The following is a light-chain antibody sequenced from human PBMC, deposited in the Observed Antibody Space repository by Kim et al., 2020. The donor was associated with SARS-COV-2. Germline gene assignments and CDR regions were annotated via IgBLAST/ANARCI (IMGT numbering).Light chain of an antibody. J-gene: IGKJ1*01. CDR2: SAS. CDR1: QDISRY. V-gene: IGKV1-39*01. CDR3: QQTYSASRT. Sequence: ASVGDIFTLTHRASQDISRYLSWYQQKPGTAPNLLICSASSLQSGVPSRFSGSGSETDFTLTISSLQPEDLATYYCQQTYSASRTFGQGAKVDIK.